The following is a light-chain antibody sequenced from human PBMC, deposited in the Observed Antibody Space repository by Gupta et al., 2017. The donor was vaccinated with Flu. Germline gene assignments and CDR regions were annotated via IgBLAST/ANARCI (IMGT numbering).Light chain of an antibody. Sequence: EPVLTQSPATLSLSPGERATLSCRASQSVGDFLAWYQQKPGQSPRLLIYDAFQRATGIPARFSGSGSGTDFSLTISSLEPEDSAVYYCQHRSDSWTFGQGTKVEI. CDR3: QHRSDSWT. V-gene: IGKV3-11*01. CDR2: DAF. J-gene: IGKJ1*01. CDR1: QSVGDF.